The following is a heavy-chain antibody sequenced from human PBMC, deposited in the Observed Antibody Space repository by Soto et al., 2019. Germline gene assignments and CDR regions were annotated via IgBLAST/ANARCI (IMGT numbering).Heavy chain of an antibody. CDR1: GFTFTFYA. J-gene: IGHJ4*02. CDR2: ITGSGDIT. D-gene: IGHD3-22*01. CDR3: AKEEDSGGYKGFSFDF. V-gene: IGHV3-23*01. Sequence: PGGSLRLSCAASGFTFTFYAMSWVRQAPGKGLQWVSGITGSGDITYYADSVKDRFTISRDNSKNTLYLQMNSLRAEDTAVYYCAKEEDSGGYKGFSFDFWGQEALVTVSS.